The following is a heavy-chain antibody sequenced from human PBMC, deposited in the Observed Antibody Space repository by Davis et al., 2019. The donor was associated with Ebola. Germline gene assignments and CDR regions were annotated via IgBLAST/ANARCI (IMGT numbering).Heavy chain of an antibody. CDR1: GFTFSSYW. V-gene: IGHV3-7*01. J-gene: IGHJ4*02. CDR2: IKQDGSEK. D-gene: IGHD6-25*01. CDR3: ARTSRAAAGIPFFDY. Sequence: GESLKISCAASGFTFSSYWMSWVRQAPGKGLEWVANIKQDGSEKYYVDSVKGRFTISRDNAKNSLYLQMNSLRAEDTAVYYCARTSRAAAGIPFFDYWGQGTLVTVSS.